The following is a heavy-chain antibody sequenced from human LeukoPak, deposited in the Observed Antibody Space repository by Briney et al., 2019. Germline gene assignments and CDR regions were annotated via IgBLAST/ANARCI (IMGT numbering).Heavy chain of an antibody. Sequence: SETLSLTCTVSGGSISSGSYYWSWIRQPPGTGLEWTGYIYYSGSTNYNPSLKSRVTISVDTSKNQFSLKLSSVTAADTAVYYCASYYDSSGLGGPYYFDYWGQGTLVTVSS. V-gene: IGHV4-61*01. J-gene: IGHJ4*02. CDR3: ASYYDSSGLGGPYYFDY. D-gene: IGHD3-22*01. CDR1: GGSISSGSYY. CDR2: IYYSGST.